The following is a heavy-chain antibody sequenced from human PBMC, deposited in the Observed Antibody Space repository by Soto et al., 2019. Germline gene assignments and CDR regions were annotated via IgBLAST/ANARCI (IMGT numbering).Heavy chain of an antibody. CDR3: ARGSLKFDF. D-gene: IGHD3-10*01. CDR1: VGSLSDYY. Sequence: SETLSLTCIVSVGSLSDYYWIWIRQPAGRGLEWIGRIFDSGITNYSPSLRSRITMSVDTSKNQFSLKLSSVTAADTAVYYCARGSLKFDFWGLGTLVTVSS. V-gene: IGHV4-4*07. J-gene: IGHJ4*02. CDR2: IFDSGIT.